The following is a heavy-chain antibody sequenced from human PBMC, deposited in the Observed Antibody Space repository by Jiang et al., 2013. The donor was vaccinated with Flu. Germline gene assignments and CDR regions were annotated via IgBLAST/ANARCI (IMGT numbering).Heavy chain of an antibody. CDR1: GGSISSSSYY. CDR3: ASNLYDFWSGYYLY. J-gene: IGHJ4*02. CDR2: IYYSGST. V-gene: IGHV4-39*01. D-gene: IGHD3-3*01. Sequence: CTVSGGSISSSSYYWGWIRQPPGKGLEWIGSIYYSGSTYYNPSLKSRVTISVDTSKNQFSLKLSSVTAADTAVYYCASNLYDFWSGYYLYWGQGTLVTVSS.